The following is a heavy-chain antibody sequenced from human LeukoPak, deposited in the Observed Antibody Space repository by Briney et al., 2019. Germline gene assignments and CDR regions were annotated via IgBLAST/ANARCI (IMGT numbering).Heavy chain of an antibody. CDR2: MNPNSGNT. D-gene: IGHD6-13*01. CDR1: GYTFTSYD. V-gene: IGHV1-8*01. J-gene: IGHJ4*02. CDR3: ARAYSSSWYVDY. Sequence: GASVKVSCKASGYTFTSYDINWVRQATGQGLEWMGWMNPNSGNTGYAQKFQGRVTMTRDTSISTAYMELRSLRSDDTAVYYCARAYSSSWYVDYWGQGTLVTVSS.